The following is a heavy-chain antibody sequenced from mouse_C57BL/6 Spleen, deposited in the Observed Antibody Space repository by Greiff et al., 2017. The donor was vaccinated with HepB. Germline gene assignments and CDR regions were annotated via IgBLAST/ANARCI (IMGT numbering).Heavy chain of an antibody. D-gene: IGHD4-1*01. CDR2: ISGGGGNT. Sequence: EVMLVESGGGLVKPGGSLKLSCAASGFTFSSYTMSWVRQTPEKRLEWVATISGGGGNTYYPDSVKGRFTISRDNAKNTLYLQMSSLRSEDTALYYCARHEGNWVLYAMDYWGQGTSVTVSS. J-gene: IGHJ4*01. CDR1: GFTFSSYT. V-gene: IGHV5-9*01. CDR3: ARHEGNWVLYAMDY.